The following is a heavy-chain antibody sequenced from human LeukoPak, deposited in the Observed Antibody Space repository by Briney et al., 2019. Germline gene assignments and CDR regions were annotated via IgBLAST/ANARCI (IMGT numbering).Heavy chain of an antibody. CDR3: ARDASNWNDVPFDY. D-gene: IGHD1-1*01. CDR1: GYTFTSYD. J-gene: IGHJ4*02. V-gene: IGHV1-8*01. CDR2: MNPNSGNT. Sequence: WASVKVSCKASGYTFTSYDINWVRQATGQGLEWMGWMNPNSGNTGYAQKLQGRVTMTRNTSISTAYMELSSLRSEDTAVYYCARDASNWNDVPFDYWGQGTLVTVSS.